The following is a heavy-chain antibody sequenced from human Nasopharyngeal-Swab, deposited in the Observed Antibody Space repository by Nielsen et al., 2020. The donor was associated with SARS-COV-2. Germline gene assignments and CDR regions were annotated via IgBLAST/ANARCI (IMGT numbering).Heavy chain of an antibody. CDR1: GGSISSGNW. J-gene: IGHJ4*02. CDR2: IYHSGST. V-gene: IGHV4-4*02. CDR3: AGVGGKIDY. D-gene: IGHD1-14*01. Sequence: SETLSLNCAVSGGSISSGNWWSWVRQPPGKGLEWIGEIYHSGSTNYNPFLKSRVTISVDKSKNQFSLKLSSVTAADTAVYYCAGVGGKIDYWGQGTLVTVSS.